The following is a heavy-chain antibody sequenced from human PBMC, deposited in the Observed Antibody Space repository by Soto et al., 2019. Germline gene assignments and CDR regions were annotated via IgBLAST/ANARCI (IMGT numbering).Heavy chain of an antibody. D-gene: IGHD2-15*01. CDR2: VYRSGST. J-gene: IGHJ6*02. CDR1: GSCISNGYY. Sequence: ETVSLTCTVSGSCISNGYYWGWIRRPPGEGVEWVGTVYRSGSTYYNPSLKNRVTISVDTSKNQFSLKLSSVTAADTAGYYCARALYCSAVTCSPCRGMDVWGQGTTVTVSS. V-gene: IGHV4-38-2*02. CDR3: ARALYCSAVTCSPCRGMDV.